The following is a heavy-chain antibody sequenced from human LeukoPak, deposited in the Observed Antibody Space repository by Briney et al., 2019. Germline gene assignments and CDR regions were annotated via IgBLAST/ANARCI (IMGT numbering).Heavy chain of an antibody. D-gene: IGHD6-19*01. CDR3: ARNQYEAGYSSGWYGNWFDP. CDR2: INPNSGGT. J-gene: IGHJ5*02. V-gene: IGHV1-2*06. CDR1: GYTFTGYY. Sequence: ASVKVSCKASGYTFTGYYMHWVRQAPGHGLEWMGRINPNSGGTNYAQKVQGRVTMTRDTSISTAYMELSRLRSDDTAVYYCARNQYEAGYSSGWYGNWFDPWGQGTLVTVSS.